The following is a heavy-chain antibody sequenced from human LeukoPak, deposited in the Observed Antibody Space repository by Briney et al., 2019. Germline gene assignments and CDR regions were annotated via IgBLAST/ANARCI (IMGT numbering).Heavy chain of an antibody. CDR1: GYTFTGYY. D-gene: IGHD6-6*01. J-gene: IGHJ3*02. CDR2: INPNSGGT. V-gene: IGHV1-2*02. CDR3: ARGAYSSSPLPRGGDAFDI. Sequence: ASVKVSCKASGYTFTGYYMHWVRQAPGQGLEWMGWINPNSGGTNYAQKFQGRVTMTGDTSISTAYMELSRMRSDDTAVYYCARGAYSSSPLPRGGDAFDIWGQGTMVTVSS.